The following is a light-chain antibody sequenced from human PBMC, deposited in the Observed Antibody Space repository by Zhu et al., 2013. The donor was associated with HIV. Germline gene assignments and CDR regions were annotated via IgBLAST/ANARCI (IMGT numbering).Light chain of an antibody. J-gene: IGLJ2*01. V-gene: IGLV2-11*01. CDR3: GTWDSSLSAVV. Sequence: QSALTQPRSVSGSPGQSVTISCTGTSSDVGDSKYVSWYQQHPGKAPKLIIYDVSERPSGVPDRFSGSKSGASASLAISGLRSEDEADYYCGTWDSSLSAVVFGGGTKLTVL. CDR2: DVS. CDR1: SSDVGDSKY.